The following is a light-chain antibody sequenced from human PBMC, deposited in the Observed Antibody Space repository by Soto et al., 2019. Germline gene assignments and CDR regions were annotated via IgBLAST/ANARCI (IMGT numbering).Light chain of an antibody. CDR2: GAS. J-gene: IGKJ1*01. V-gene: IGKV3-15*01. CDR3: QQYNNWPQT. CDR1: QSVSSN. Sequence: IVMTQSPATLSVSTGERATLSCWASQSVSSNLAWYQQKTGQAHRLLIYGASTRATGIPARFSGSGSGTEFTLTISSLQSEDFAVHYCQQYNNWPQTFGQGTKVDI.